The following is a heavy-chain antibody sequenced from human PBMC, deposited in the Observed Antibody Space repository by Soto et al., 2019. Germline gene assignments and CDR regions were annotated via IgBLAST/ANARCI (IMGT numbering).Heavy chain of an antibody. Sequence: SQTLERSCAIPGDSVSSNTDSWNWISKAPSRGLEWLGRTYFRCKLDNDYAVSLKSRTIIGRDTSNNPFSLELTTVTPEDAAVYFCAKGDNLGPKTGYAFDHWGKGNMVTVSS. D-gene: IGHD5-12*01. V-gene: IGHV6-1*01. J-gene: IGHJ4*02. CDR2: TYFRCKLDN. CDR3: AKGDNLGPKTGYAFDH. CDR1: GDSVSSNTDS.